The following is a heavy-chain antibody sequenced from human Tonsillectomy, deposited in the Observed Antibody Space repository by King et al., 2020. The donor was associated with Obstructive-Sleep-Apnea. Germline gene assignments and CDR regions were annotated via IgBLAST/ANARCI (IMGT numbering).Heavy chain of an antibody. CDR3: ARATVTLHFDY. Sequence: QLQESGPGLVKPSQNLSLTCTVSGGFISSGGYYWSWIRQHPGKGLEWIGYIYYSGSTYYNPSLKSRVTISVDTRKNQFSLKLSAVTAADTAVYYCARATVTLHFDYWGQGTLVTVSS. CDR2: IYYSGST. J-gene: IGHJ4*02. D-gene: IGHD4-17*01. V-gene: IGHV4-31*03. CDR1: GGFISSGGYY.